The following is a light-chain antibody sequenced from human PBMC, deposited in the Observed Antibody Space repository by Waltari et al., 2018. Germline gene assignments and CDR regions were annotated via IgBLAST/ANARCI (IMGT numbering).Light chain of an antibody. J-gene: IGLJ2*01. CDR2: QDS. CDR3: QAWDSSTDVV. CDR1: KLGVKY. V-gene: IGLV3-1*01. Sequence: SYELTQPPSVSVSPGQTASITSSGDKLGVKYACWYQEKPGQSPVLVIYQDSKRPSGIPERFSGSNSGNTATLTISGTQAMDEADYYCQAWDSSTDVVFGGGTKLTVL.